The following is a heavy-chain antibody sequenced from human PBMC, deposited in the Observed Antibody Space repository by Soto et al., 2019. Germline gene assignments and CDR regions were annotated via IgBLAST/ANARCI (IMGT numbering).Heavy chain of an antibody. J-gene: IGHJ3*01. V-gene: IGHV3-21*01. CDR3: VRRYCTSSSCYAFDV. CDR1: GFTFSGDN. Sequence: GGSLRLSCAASGFTFSGDNMNWVRQAPGEGLDWVSSISSGGSYIDYPDSVRGRFTISRDNAKNSLYLQMTSMRPEDTAVYYCVRRYCTSSSCYAFDVWGQGTMVTVSS. D-gene: IGHD2-15*01. CDR2: ISSGGSYI.